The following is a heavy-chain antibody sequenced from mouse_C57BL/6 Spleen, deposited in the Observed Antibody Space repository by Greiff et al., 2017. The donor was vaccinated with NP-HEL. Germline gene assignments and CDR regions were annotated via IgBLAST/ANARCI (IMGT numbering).Heavy chain of an antibody. Sequence: QVQLKESGPELVKPGASVKISCKASGYAFSSSWMNWVKQRPGKGLEWIGRIYPGDGDTNYNGKFKGKATLTADKSSSTAYMQLSSLTSEDSAVYFCARSLYSTPAWFAYWGQGTLVTVSA. CDR2: IYPGDGDT. J-gene: IGHJ3*01. CDR1: GYAFSSSW. CDR3: ARSLYSTPAWFAY. D-gene: IGHD2-5*01. V-gene: IGHV1-82*01.